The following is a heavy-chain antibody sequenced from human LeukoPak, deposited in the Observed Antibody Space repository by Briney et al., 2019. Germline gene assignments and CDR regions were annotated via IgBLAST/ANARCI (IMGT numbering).Heavy chain of an antibody. V-gene: IGHV4-59*08. CDR1: GGSISSYY. CDR3: ARVSYRDYYFDY. J-gene: IGHJ4*02. CDR2: IYYSGST. Sequence: SEALSLTCTVSGGSISSYYWSWIRQPPGKGLEWIEYIYYSGSTNYNPSLKSRVTISVDTSKNQFSLKLSSVTAADTAVYYCARVSYRDYYFDYWGQGTLVTVSS. D-gene: IGHD3-16*02.